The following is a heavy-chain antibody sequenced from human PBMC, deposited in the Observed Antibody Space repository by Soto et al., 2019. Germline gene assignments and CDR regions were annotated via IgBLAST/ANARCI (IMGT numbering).Heavy chain of an antibody. CDR2: MGGSNDDT. V-gene: IGHV3-23*01. CDR1: GFTFSIFA. D-gene: IGHD1-20*01. CDR3: AKDRVNHNSVWDPFDI. J-gene: IGHJ3*02. Sequence: PGGSLRLSCAASGFTFSIFAMSCVRQAPGKGLEWVSGMGGSNDDTYYADSVKGRFTISRDNSKNTLFLQMNSLRAEDTAVYFCAKDRVNHNSVWDPFDIWGQGTTVTVSS.